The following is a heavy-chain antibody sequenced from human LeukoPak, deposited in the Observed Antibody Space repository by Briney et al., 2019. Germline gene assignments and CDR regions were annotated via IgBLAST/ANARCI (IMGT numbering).Heavy chain of an antibody. CDR1: SGSITGYY. J-gene: IGHJ6*02. CDR3: ARVIGYCSGGSCPIYYYYGMDV. CDR2: IYYTGST. Sequence: SETLSLTCTVSSGSITGYYWSWIRQPPGEGLEWIGYIYYTGSTNYNPSLKSRVTMSLDTSKNHFSLQLSSVTAADTAVYYCARVIGYCSGGSCPIYYYYGMDVWGQGTTVTVSS. D-gene: IGHD2-15*01. V-gene: IGHV4-59*01.